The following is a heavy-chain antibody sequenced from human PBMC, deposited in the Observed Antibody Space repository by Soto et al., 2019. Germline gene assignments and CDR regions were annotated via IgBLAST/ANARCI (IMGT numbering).Heavy chain of an antibody. V-gene: IGHV3-33*01. Sequence: GGSLRLSCAASGFTFSSYGMHWVRQAPGKGLEWVAVIWYDGSNKHYADSVKGRFTISRDNSKNTLYLQMNSLRAEDTAVYYCARFGGHMVREVTPYYGMDVWGQGTTVTVSS. J-gene: IGHJ6*02. CDR1: GFTFSSYG. CDR2: IWYDGSNK. CDR3: ARFGGHMVREVTPYYGMDV. D-gene: IGHD3-10*01.